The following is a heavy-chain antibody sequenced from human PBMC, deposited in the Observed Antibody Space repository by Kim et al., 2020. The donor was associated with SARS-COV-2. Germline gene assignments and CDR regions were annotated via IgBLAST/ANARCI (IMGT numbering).Heavy chain of an antibody. J-gene: IGHJ6*02. CDR1: GFTFSSYE. Sequence: GGSLRLSCAASGFTFSSYEMNWVRQAPGKGLEWVSYISSSGSTIYYADSVKGRFTISRDNAKNSLYLQMNSLRAEDTAVYYCARDRPGITIFGVVIRGPLMDAWGQGTTVTVSS. D-gene: IGHD3-3*01. V-gene: IGHV3-48*03. CDR2: ISSSGSTI. CDR3: ARDRPGITIFGVVIRGPLMDA.